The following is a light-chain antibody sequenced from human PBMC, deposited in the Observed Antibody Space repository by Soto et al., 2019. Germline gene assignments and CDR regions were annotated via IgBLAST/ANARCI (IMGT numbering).Light chain of an antibody. V-gene: IGLV2-23*01. CDR2: EGS. CDR1: NSDIGSRNL. Sequence: QSARTQPVSVSGSPGQSITISCTGANSDIGSRNLVSWYQQHPGIAPKLIIYEGSRRPSGISHRFSGSRSGNTASLTISGLRAEEEADYYCCSYANSGSFVFGTGTKVTVL. CDR3: CSYANSGSFV. J-gene: IGLJ1*01.